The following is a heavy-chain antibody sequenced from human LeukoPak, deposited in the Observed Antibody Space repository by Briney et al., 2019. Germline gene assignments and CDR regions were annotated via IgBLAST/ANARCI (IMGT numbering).Heavy chain of an antibody. CDR3: ARDFCGIVDTNLLYYFDY. V-gene: IGHV3-21*04. D-gene: IGHD5-18*01. J-gene: IGHJ4*02. CDR1: GFTFSSYT. Sequence: PGGSLRLSCAASGFTFSSYTMNWVRQAPGKGLEWVSSITSSSSYIYYADSVKGRFTISRDNAKNSLYMQMNSLRAEDTAVYYCARDFCGIVDTNLLYYFDYWGQGTLVTVSS. CDR2: ITSSSSYI.